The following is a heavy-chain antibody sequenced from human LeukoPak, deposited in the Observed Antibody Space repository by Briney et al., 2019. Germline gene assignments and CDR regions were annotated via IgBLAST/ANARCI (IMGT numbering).Heavy chain of an antibody. D-gene: IGHD2-21*01. V-gene: IGHV3-23*01. CDR3: ARGLCGGDCYDY. CDR2: VSNSGDST. J-gene: IGHJ4*02. CDR1: GFTFSAYT. Sequence: PGGSLRLSCVASGFTFSAYTMRWARQAPGKGLEWVSSVSNSGDSTYYADSVKGRFTISRDNSKNTLYLQMNSLTAEDTAIYYCARGLCGGDCYDYWGQGTLVTVSS.